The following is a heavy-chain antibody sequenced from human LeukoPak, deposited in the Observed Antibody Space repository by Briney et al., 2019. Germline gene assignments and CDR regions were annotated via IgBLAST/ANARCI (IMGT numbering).Heavy chain of an antibody. D-gene: IGHD3-10*01. CDR3: ARTIWFGSSYYFDY. CDR2: IHNSGST. J-gene: IGHJ4*02. CDR1: GASISTGSSY. V-gene: IGHV4-61*02. Sequence: SQTLSLTCTVSGASISTGSSYWSWIRQPAGEGLEWIGRIHNSGSTNYNPSLNSRVTISVDTSKNQVSLKLTSVTAADTAVYYCARTIWFGSSYYFDYWGQGTLVTVSS.